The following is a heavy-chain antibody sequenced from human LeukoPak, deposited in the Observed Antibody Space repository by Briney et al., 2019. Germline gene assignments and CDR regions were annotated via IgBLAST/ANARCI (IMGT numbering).Heavy chain of an antibody. V-gene: IGHV3-43D*03. J-gene: IGHJ4*02. D-gene: IGHD1-26*01. CDR2: INWDGSST. CDR3: AKDIGGNYFGPFDY. CDR1: GFTFSSYA. Sequence: GGSLRLSCAASGFTFSSYAMSWVRQAPGKGLEWVSLINWDGSSTYYADSVKGRFTISRDNSKNSLYLQMNSLRAEDTALYYCAKDIGGNYFGPFDYWGQGTLVTVSS.